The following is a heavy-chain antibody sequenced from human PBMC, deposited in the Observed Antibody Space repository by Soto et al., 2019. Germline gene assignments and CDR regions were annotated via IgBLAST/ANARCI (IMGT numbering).Heavy chain of an antibody. D-gene: IGHD5-18*01. V-gene: IGHV3-23*01. J-gene: IGHJ4*02. Sequence: GGSLRLSCAASGFTFSSYAMSWVRQAPGKGLEWVSAISGSGGSTYYADSVKGRFTISRDNSKNTPYLQMNSLRAEDTAVYYCAARYSYGYLSFDYWGQGTLVTVSS. CDR1: GFTFSSYA. CDR2: ISGSGGST. CDR3: AARYSYGYLSFDY.